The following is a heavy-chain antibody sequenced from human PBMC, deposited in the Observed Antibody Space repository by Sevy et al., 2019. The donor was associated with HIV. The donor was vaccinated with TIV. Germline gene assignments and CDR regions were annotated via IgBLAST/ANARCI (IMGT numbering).Heavy chain of an antibody. V-gene: IGHV3-23*01. D-gene: IGHD6-19*01. J-gene: IGHJ4*02. CDR3: AKVRAVAGTGDFDY. CDR1: GFTFSSYA. Sequence: LSCAASGFTFSSYAMSWVRQAPGKGLEWVSAISGSGGSTYYADSVKGRFTISRDNSKNTLYLQMNSLRAEDTAVYYCAKVRAVAGTGDFDYWGQGTLVTVSS. CDR2: ISGSGGST.